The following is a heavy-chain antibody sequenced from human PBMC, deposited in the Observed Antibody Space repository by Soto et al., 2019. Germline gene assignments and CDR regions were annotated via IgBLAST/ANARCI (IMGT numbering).Heavy chain of an antibody. CDR2: IRSKAYGGTT. J-gene: IGHJ4*02. Sequence: EVQLVESGGGLVQPGRSVRLSCTASGFTFGDYAMSWFRQAPGKGLEWVGFIRSKAYGGTTEYAASVKGRFTISRDDSKSIAYLQMNSLKTEDTAVYYCTRDQGGTPFDYWGQVTLVTVSS. V-gene: IGHV3-49*03. D-gene: IGHD1-1*01. CDR1: GFTFGDYA. CDR3: TRDQGGTPFDY.